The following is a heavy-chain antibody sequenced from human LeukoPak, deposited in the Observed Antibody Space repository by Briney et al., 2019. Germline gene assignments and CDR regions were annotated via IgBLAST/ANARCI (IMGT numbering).Heavy chain of an antibody. CDR3: VRDLGWAAAGDDY. CDR2: MNTDGSST. Sequence: GGSLRLSCAASGFTFSSSWMHWVRQAPGKGLVWVSRMNTDGSSTSYADSVKGRFTISRDNAKNTLYLQMNSLRAEDTAVYYCVRDLGWAAAGDDYWGQGTLVTVSS. J-gene: IGHJ4*02. D-gene: IGHD6-13*01. CDR1: GFTFSSSW. V-gene: IGHV3-74*01.